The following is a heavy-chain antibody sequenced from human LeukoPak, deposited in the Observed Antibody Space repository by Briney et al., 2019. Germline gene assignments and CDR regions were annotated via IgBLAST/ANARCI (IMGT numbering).Heavy chain of an antibody. Sequence: PGGSRSLSWAASGFTLRNAWMSWFRQAPGKGRDGFGRIKSKTDGATTDYAQPLKGRFAISRDDSSSTIYLKMNSLKTEDTAVYYCTALVPNYDYVWGSYRYNEKWGQGTLVTVSS. CDR1: GFTLRNAW. D-gene: IGHD3-16*02. CDR3: TALVPNYDYVWGSYRYNEK. V-gene: IGHV3-15*01. J-gene: IGHJ4*02. CDR2: IKSKTDGATT.